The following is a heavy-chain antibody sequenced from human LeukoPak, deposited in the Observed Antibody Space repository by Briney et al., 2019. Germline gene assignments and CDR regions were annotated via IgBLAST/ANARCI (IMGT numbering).Heavy chain of an antibody. CDR1: GGSISSYY. V-gene: IGHV4-59*01. CDR2: IYYTGIT. D-gene: IGHD3-10*01. Sequence: SETLSLTCTVSGGSISSYYWSWIRQPPGRGLEWIGYIYYTGITSYNPSLKSQVTISVDTSKNQFSLRLSSVTAADTAFYYCARLLYYGSGSYLPDYWGQGTLVTVSS. CDR3: ARLLYYGSGSYLPDY. J-gene: IGHJ4*02.